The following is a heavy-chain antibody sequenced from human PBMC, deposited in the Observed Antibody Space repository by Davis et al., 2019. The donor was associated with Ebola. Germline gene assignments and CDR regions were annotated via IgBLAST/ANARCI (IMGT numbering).Heavy chain of an antibody. J-gene: IGHJ3*02. CDR3: TTPGGQDSGNDVFDI. CDR1: VYTLPNYY. CDR2: INPNYCRP. V-gene: IGHV1-46*03. Sequence: SVPVSCLASVYTLPNYYMHSLRQPPGQGREWMGIINPNYCRPNYAQKFQGRVTVTRDTSTTTVYMDLSSLRSEDTALYYCTTPGGQDSGNDVFDIWGQGTMVTVSS. D-gene: IGHD1-26*01.